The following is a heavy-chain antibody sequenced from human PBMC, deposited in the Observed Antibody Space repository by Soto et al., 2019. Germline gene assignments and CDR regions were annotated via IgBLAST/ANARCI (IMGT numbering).Heavy chain of an antibody. V-gene: IGHV3-73*01. CDR3: TRGLLAYCGGDCYSGTDY. J-gene: IGHJ4*02. CDR1: GFTFSGSA. Sequence: EVQLVESGGGLVQPGWSLKLSCAASGFTFSGSAMHWVRQASGKGLEWVGRIRSKANNYATAYGPSVKGRFTISRDDSKNTGYLQMNSLKTEDAAVYYCTRGLLAYCGGDCYSGTDYWGQGTLVTVSS. CDR2: IRSKANNYAT. D-gene: IGHD2-21*02.